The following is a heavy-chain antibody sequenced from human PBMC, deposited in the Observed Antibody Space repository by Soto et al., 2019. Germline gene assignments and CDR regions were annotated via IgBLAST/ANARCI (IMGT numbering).Heavy chain of an antibody. CDR2: IIPIFGTA. Sequence: QVRLVQSGAEVKKPGSSVKVSCKASGGTFSSYAISWVRQAPGQGLEWMGGIIPIFGTANYAQKFQGRVTITADESTSTAYMELSSLRSEDTAVYYCGGGYYYGSGSYYNGVLDYWGQGTLVTVSS. CDR3: GGGYYYGSGSYYNGVLDY. CDR1: GGTFSSYA. V-gene: IGHV1-69*01. D-gene: IGHD3-10*01. J-gene: IGHJ4*02.